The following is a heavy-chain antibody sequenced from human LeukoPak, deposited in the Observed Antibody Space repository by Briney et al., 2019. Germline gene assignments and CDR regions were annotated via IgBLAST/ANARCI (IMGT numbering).Heavy chain of an antibody. J-gene: IGHJ4*02. Sequence: GGSLRLSCAASGFTFSSYGMHWVRQAPGKGLEWVAVISYDGSNKYYADSVKGRFTISRDNSKNTLYLQMNSLRAEDTAVYYCAKDSHYKIVVVQAAMYYWGQGTLVTVSS. CDR3: AKDSHYKIVVVQAAMYY. V-gene: IGHV3-30*18. CDR2: ISYDGSNK. CDR1: GFTFSSYG. D-gene: IGHD2-2*01.